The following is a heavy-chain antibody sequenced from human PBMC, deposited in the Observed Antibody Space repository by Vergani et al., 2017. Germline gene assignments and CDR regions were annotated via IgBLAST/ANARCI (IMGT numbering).Heavy chain of an antibody. CDR3: ARGNPYVDFDI. V-gene: IGHV4-30-4*01. CDR2: IYYSGST. Sequence: QVHLLESGPGLVKPSQTLSLTCTVSGGSISSGDYYWSWIRQPPGKGLEWIGYIYYSGSTYYNPSLKSRVTISVDTSRNQISLKLTSVTATDTSIYFCARGNPYVDFDIWGQGTMITVSS. D-gene: IGHD3-16*01. CDR1: GGSISSGDYY. J-gene: IGHJ3*02.